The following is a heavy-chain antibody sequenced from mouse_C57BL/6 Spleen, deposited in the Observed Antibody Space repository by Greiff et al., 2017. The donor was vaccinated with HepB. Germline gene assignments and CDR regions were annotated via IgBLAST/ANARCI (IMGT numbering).Heavy chain of an antibody. CDR3: AAATVVAHYYAMDY. Sequence: QVQLKQPGAELVKPGASVKMSCKASGYTFTSYWITWVKQRPGQGLEWIGDIYPGSGSTNYNEKFKSKATLTVDTSSSTAYMQLSSLTSEDSAVYYCAAATVVAHYYAMDYWGQGTSVTVSS. D-gene: IGHD1-1*01. CDR1: GYTFTSYW. J-gene: IGHJ4*01. CDR2: IYPGSGST. V-gene: IGHV1-55*01.